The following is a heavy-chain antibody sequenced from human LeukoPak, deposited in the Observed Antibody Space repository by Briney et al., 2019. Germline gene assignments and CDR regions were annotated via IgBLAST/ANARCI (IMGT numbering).Heavy chain of an antibody. J-gene: IGHJ5*02. V-gene: IGHV3-23*01. Sequence: GGSLRLSCAASGFTFSRYGMSWVRQAPGKGLEWVSAINDDTPYYTDSVKGRFTVSRDNSKDTLYLHLNSLRAEDTAIYYCAKEHDLWHKEGNWFDTWGQGVLVTVSS. CDR3: AKEHDLWHKEGNWFDT. CDR2: INDDTP. CDR1: GFTFSRYG. D-gene: IGHD3-3*01.